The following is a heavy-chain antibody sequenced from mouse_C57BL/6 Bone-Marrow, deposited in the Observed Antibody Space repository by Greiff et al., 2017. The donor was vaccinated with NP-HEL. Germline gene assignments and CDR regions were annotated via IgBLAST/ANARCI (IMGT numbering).Heavy chain of an antibody. V-gene: IGHV8-8*01. CDR3: ARILFFYYYGSSFDY. Sequence: QVTLKESGPGILQPSQTLSLTCSFSGFSLSTFGMGVGWIRQPSGKGLEWLAHIWWDDDKYYNPALKSRLTISKYTSKNQVFLKIANVDTADTATYYCARILFFYYYGSSFDYWGQGTTLTVSS. D-gene: IGHD1-1*01. J-gene: IGHJ2*01. CDR1: GFSLSTFGMG. CDR2: IWWDDDK.